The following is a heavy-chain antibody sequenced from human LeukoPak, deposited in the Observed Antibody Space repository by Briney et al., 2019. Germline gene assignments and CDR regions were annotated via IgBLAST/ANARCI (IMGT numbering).Heavy chain of an antibody. V-gene: IGHV4-38-2*01. Sequence: SETLSLTCDVFGLSIRSGYFWGWIRQPPGRGLEWIGSIYYSGSTYYNPSLKSRVTISVDTSKNQFSLKLSSVTAADTAVYYCARRELGTFDYWGQGTLVTVSS. J-gene: IGHJ4*02. CDR3: ARRELGTFDY. CDR1: GLSIRSGYF. CDR2: IYYSGST. D-gene: IGHD7-27*01.